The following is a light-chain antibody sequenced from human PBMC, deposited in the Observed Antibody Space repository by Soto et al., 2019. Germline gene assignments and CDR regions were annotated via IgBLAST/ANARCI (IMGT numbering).Light chain of an antibody. CDR1: QSVNFY. V-gene: IGKV3D-15*01. J-gene: IGKJ4*01. Sequence: EIVMTQSPATLSVSPGERATLSCRASQSVNFYLAWYQQKPGQAPRLLIFGASYRATGIPARFSGSGSGTEFNLTISSLQSEDFATYYCQQADSLHLAFGGGTRVDIK. CDR3: QQADSLHLA. CDR2: GAS.